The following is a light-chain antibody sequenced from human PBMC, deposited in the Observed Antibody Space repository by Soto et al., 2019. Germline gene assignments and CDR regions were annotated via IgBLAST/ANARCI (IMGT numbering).Light chain of an antibody. J-gene: IGKJ1*01. Sequence: EIVMTQSPATLAVSPGERATLSCRASQSVSSNLVWYQQKPGQAPRLLIYDASTRATGIPDRFSGSGSGTDFTLTISRLEPEDFAVYCCQQFDGSLWTFGPGTKVDIK. CDR1: QSVSSN. CDR2: DAS. CDR3: QQFDGSLWT. V-gene: IGKV3D-15*01.